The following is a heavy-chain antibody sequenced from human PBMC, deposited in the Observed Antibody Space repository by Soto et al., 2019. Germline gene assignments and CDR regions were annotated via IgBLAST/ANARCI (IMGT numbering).Heavy chain of an antibody. D-gene: IGHD5-18*01. J-gene: IGHJ6*02. V-gene: IGHV4-61*01. Sequence: PSETLSLTCTVSGGSVSSGSYYWSWIRQPPGKGLEWIGYIYYSGSTNYNPSLKSRVTISVDTSKNRFSLKLSSVTAADTAVYYCARKGGYSYGFPGGYYYYGMDVWGQGTTVTVSS. CDR1: GGSVSSGSYY. CDR2: IYYSGST. CDR3: ARKGGYSYGFPGGYYYYGMDV.